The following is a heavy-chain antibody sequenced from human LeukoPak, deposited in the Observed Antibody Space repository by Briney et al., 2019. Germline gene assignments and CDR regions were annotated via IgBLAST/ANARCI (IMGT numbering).Heavy chain of an antibody. J-gene: IGHJ6*03. Sequence: GGSLRLSCAASGITFSSYAMCWVRQAPGKGLEWVSGISGSGGSTYYLDSVKGRFTISRDNSKNTLYLQMNSLRAEDTAVYYCAKDFDGSTWFGRNYMDVWGKGTTVTVSS. CDR2: ISGSGGST. CDR3: AKDFDGSTWFGRNYMDV. V-gene: IGHV3-23*01. D-gene: IGHD6-13*01. CDR1: GITFSSYA.